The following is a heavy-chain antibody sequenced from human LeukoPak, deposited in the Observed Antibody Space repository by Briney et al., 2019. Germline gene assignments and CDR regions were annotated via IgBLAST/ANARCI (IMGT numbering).Heavy chain of an antibody. V-gene: IGHV1-69*13. J-gene: IGHJ4*02. D-gene: IGHD3-10*01. CDR3: ARERGYGSGSYLFDY. CDR2: INPIFGTA. Sequence: GASVKVSCKASGGTFSSYAISWLRQAPGQGLEWMGGINPIFGTANYAQKFQGRVTITADESTSTAYMELSSLRSEDTAVYYCARERGYGSGSYLFDYWGQGTLVTVSS. CDR1: GGTFSSYA.